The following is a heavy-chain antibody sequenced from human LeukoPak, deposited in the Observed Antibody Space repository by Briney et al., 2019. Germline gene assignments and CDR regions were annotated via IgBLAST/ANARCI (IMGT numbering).Heavy chain of an antibody. CDR3: ARVVAAAGSDWFDP. Sequence: ASVKVSCKASGDTFTSYDINWVRQATGQGLEWMGWMNPNSGNTGYAQKFQGRVTMTRNTAISTAYMELSSLTSEDTAVYYCARVVAAAGSDWFDPWGQGTLVTVSS. J-gene: IGHJ5*02. CDR1: GDTFTSYD. CDR2: MNPNSGNT. D-gene: IGHD6-13*01. V-gene: IGHV1-8*01.